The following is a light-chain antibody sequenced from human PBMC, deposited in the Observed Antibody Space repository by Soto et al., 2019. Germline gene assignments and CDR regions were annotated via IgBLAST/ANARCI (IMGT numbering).Light chain of an antibody. CDR2: DVS. CDR3: SSYTSSSTLYVV. J-gene: IGLJ2*01. Sequence: QSALTQPASVSGSPGQSITNSCTGTSSDVGGYTYVSWYQQHPGKAPKLMIYDVSNRPSGVSNRFSGSKSGNTASLTISELQAEDEADYYCSSYTSSSTLYVVFGGGTKLTVL. V-gene: IGLV2-14*01. CDR1: SSDVGGYTY.